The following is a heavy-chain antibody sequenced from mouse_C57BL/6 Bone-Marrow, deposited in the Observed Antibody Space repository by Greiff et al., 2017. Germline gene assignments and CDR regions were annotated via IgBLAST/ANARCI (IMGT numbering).Heavy chain of an antibody. CDR3: ASDSSGYAWFAY. D-gene: IGHD3-2*02. J-gene: IGHJ3*01. CDR1: GYTFTSYW. Sequence: QVQLQQPGAELVKPGASVKVSCKASGYTFTSYWMHWVKQRPGQGLEWIGRIHPSDGDTNYNQKVKGKATLTVDKSSSTAYMQLSSLTSEDSAVSYCASDSSGYAWFAYWGQGTLVTVSA. CDR2: IHPSDGDT. V-gene: IGHV1-74*01.